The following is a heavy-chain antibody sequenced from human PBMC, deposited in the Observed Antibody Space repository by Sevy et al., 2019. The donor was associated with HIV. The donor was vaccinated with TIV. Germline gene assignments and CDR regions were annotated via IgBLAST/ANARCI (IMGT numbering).Heavy chain of an antibody. Sequence: GGCLRLSCAASGFTFSDYYMSWIRQASGKGLEWVSYISSSGSTIYYADSVKGRFTISRDNDKNSLYLEMNSLRAEDTAVYYCARVDSVIRGSWFDPWGQGTLVTVSS. CDR2: ISSSGSTI. CDR3: ARVDSVIRGSWFDP. V-gene: IGHV3-11*01. J-gene: IGHJ5*02. CDR1: GFTFSDYY. D-gene: IGHD3-16*02.